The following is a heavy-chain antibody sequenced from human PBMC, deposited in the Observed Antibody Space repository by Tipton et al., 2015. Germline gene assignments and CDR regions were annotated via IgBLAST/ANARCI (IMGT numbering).Heavy chain of an antibody. CDR2: IHYGGNT. Sequence: TLSLTCTVSGDSISRSNYYWGWIRQPPGMGLEWIASIHYGGNTHYNPSLMSRVTISVDTSKNQFSLTVTSVTAADTAVYYCARSRYTVTPDSWGQGTLVTVSS. CDR1: GDSISRSNYY. CDR3: ARSRYTVTPDS. V-gene: IGHV4-39*01. J-gene: IGHJ4*02. D-gene: IGHD4-17*01.